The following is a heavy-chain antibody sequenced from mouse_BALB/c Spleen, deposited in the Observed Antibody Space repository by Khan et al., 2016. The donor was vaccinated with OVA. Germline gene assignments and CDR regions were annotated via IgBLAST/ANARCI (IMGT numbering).Heavy chain of an antibody. Sequence: VELVESGAELVRPGVSVKISCKGSGYTFTDFTMHWVKQSHAMSLEWIGVISTYYGDADYSQKFKGKATMTVDKSSKTAYMDLARLTSEDSAIFYCARGGGGDRFLYWGQGTLVTVSA. V-gene: IGHV1S137*01. D-gene: IGHD3-2*01. CDR1: GYTFTDFT. CDR3: ARGGGGDRFLY. CDR2: ISTYYGDA. J-gene: IGHJ3*01.